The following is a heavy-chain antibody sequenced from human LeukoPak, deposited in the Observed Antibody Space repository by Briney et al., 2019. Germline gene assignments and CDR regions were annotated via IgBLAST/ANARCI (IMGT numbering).Heavy chain of an antibody. CDR3: AKGLISSGWYDFFDY. V-gene: IGHV3-9*01. CDR1: RFTFSNYA. CDR2: ISWNSGSI. D-gene: IGHD6-19*01. Sequence: GGSLRLSCAASRFTFSNYAMHWVRQAPGKGLEWVSGISWNSGSIGYADSVKGRFTISRDNAKNSLYLQLNRLRADDTALYYCAKGLISSGWYDFFDYWGQGTLVTVSS. J-gene: IGHJ4*02.